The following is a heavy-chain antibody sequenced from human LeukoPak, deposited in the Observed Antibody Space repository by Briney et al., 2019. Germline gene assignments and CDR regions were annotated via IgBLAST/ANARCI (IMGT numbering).Heavy chain of an antibody. CDR3: ARLRGFIDY. V-gene: IGHV3-11*01. D-gene: IGHD3-10*01. Sequence: GGSLRLSREGSGFIFSDHYMTWVRQAPGKGLDLVASINSGGTTLYYADSVEGRFTISRDNAKDSLYLEMNSLRVDDTAVYYCARLRGFIDYWGQGSLVTVSS. CDR1: GFIFSDHY. J-gene: IGHJ4*02. CDR2: INSGGTTL.